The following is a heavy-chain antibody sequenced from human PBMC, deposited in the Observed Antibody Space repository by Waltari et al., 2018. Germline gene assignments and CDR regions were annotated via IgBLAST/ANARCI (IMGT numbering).Heavy chain of an antibody. D-gene: IGHD3-22*01. V-gene: IGHV3-20*01. J-gene: IGHJ4*02. Sequence: EVQLVESGGGVVRPGGYLRLSCAASGFTFDDYGMSWVRQAPGKGLEWVSGINWNGGSTCYADTVKGRVTISRDNAKNSLNLQMNSLRAEDTALYHCARETDYYDSSGYDYWGQGTLVTVSS. CDR1: GFTFDDYG. CDR2: INWNGGST. CDR3: ARETDYYDSSGYDY.